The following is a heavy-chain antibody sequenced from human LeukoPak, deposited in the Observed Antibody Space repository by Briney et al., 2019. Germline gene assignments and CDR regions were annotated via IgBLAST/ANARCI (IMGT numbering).Heavy chain of an antibody. CDR3: ARVYGSVRYRPFDP. CDR1: GFTFSGYG. D-gene: IGHD3-10*01. V-gene: IGHV3-48*01. CDR2: ISSSSITI. J-gene: IGHJ5*02. Sequence: GGSLRLSCAASGFTFSGYGMNWVRQAPGKGLEWVSYISSSSITIYYADSVKGRFTISRDNVKNSLELQMNSLRAEDTAMYFCARVYGSVRYRPFDPWGQGILVTVSS.